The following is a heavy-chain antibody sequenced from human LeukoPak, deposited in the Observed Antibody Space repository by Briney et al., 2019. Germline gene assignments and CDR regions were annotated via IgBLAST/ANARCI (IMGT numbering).Heavy chain of an antibody. D-gene: IGHD4-17*01. CDR1: GFTVSSNY. V-gene: IGHV3-53*01. CDR3: AKDLRTTVTRGY. CDR2: IYSGGST. J-gene: IGHJ4*02. Sequence: GGSLRLSCAASGFTVSSNYMSWVRQAPGKGLEWVSVIYSGGSTYYADSVKGRFTISRDNSKNTLYLQMNSLRAEDTAVYYCAKDLRTTVTRGYWGQGTLVTVSS.